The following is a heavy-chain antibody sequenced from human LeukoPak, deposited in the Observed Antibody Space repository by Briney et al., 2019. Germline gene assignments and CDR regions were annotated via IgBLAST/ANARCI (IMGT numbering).Heavy chain of an antibody. V-gene: IGHV4-61*01. CDR2: IYYSGST. D-gene: IGHD2-8*01. CDR3: ARVGSYYDAFDI. J-gene: IGHJ3*02. CDR1: GGSVSSGSYY. Sequence: SETLSLTCTVSGGSVSSGSYYWSWIRQPPGKGLEWIGYIYYSGSTNYNPSLKSRVTISVDTSKNQFSLKLSSVTAADTAVYYCARVGSYYDAFDIWGQGTMVTVSS.